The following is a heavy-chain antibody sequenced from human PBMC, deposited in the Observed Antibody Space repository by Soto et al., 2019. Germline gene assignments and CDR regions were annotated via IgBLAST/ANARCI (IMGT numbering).Heavy chain of an antibody. J-gene: IGHJ1*01. D-gene: IGHD6-6*01. V-gene: IGHV3-30*04. CDR1: GFTFSSYA. Sequence: LSLTCAASGFTFSSYAMHWVRQAPGKGLEWVAVISYDGSNKYYADSVKGRFTISRDNSKNTLYLQMNSLRAEDTAVYYCARGGSSSRAEYFQHWGQGTLVTVSS. CDR2: ISYDGSNK. CDR3: ARGGSSSRAEYFQH.